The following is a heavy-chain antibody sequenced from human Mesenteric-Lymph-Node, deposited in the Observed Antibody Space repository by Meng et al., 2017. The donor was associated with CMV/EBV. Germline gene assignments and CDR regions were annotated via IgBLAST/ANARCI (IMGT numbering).Heavy chain of an antibody. CDR3: ARGSRGSFDY. CDR2: ISSNGVST. Sequence: GESLKISCTASGFTFSSYAMHWVRQAPGKGLEYVSVISSNGVSTYYADSVKGRFAISRDNSKNTVYLQMGSLRAEDMAVYYCARGSRGSFDYWGQGTLVTVSS. D-gene: IGHD3-16*01. CDR1: GFTFSSYA. J-gene: IGHJ4*02. V-gene: IGHV3-64*02.